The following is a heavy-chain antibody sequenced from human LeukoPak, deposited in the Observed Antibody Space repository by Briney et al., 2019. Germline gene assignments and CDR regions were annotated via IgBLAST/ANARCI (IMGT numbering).Heavy chain of an antibody. J-gene: IGHJ4*02. D-gene: IGHD5-12*01. CDR1: GFTFGDFP. V-gene: IGHV3-49*03. Sequence: GGSLRLSCSTSGFTFGDFPMTWFRQAPGKGQEWVGFIRSQLYGGTTEYAASVKGRFTISRDDSKSIAYLQMNSLKSEDTAVYYCTRDGYSGYDPYYFDYWGQGILVTVSS. CDR2: IRSQLYGGTT. CDR3: TRDGYSGYDPYYFDY.